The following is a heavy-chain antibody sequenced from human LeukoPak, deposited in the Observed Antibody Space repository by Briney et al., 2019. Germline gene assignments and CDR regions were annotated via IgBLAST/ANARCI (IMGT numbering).Heavy chain of an antibody. D-gene: IGHD6-13*01. V-gene: IGHV4-39*07. CDR3: ARAAAGVMGYYYYYYMDV. CDR2: IYYSGST. CDR1: GGSISSSSYY. Sequence: SETLSLTCTVSGGSISSSSYYWGWIRQPPGKGLEWIGSIYYSGSTYYNPSLESRVTISVATSKNQVSLKLSSVTAADTAVYYCARAAAGVMGYYYYYYMDVWGKGTTVTVSS. J-gene: IGHJ6*03.